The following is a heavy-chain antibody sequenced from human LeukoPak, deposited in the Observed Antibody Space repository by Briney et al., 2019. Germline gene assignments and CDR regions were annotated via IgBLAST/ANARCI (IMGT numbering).Heavy chain of an antibody. Sequence: GGSLRLSCAASGFTFSNYTMNWVRQAPGKGLEWVSSISYTGGYIYYADSVKGRFTIPRDNAKNSLYRQMNSLRADDTAVYYCARAGNTGFDYWGQGTLVTVSS. CDR2: ISYTGGYI. D-gene: IGHD2-8*02. V-gene: IGHV3-21*04. CDR3: ARAGNTGFDY. CDR1: GFTFSNYT. J-gene: IGHJ4*02.